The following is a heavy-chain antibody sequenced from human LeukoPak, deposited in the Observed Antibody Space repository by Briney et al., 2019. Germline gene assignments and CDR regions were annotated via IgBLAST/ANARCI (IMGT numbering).Heavy chain of an antibody. CDR3: ARGRAVTTLDY. Sequence: SETLSLTCTVSGGSISSHYWSWIRQPPGKGLEWIGYIYYSGSTNYNPSLKSRVTISVDTSKSQFSLKLSSVTAADTAVYYCARGRAVTTLDYWGQGTLVTVSS. J-gene: IGHJ4*02. V-gene: IGHV4-59*11. D-gene: IGHD4-17*01. CDR1: GGSISSHY. CDR2: IYYSGST.